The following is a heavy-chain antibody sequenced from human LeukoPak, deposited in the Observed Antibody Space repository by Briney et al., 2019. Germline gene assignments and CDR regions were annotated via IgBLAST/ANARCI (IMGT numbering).Heavy chain of an antibody. CDR2: IYYNGNT. J-gene: IGHJ6*02. CDR3: ARGRSNYYGMDV. CDR1: DGSINSYY. V-gene: IGHV4-59*01. Sequence: SETLSLTCSVSDGSINSYYWNWIRRPPWKGPEWIGYIYYNGNTNYSPSLKSRVTMSVDTSKNLFSLKVSSVAAADTAVYYCARGRSNYYGMDVWGQGTTVTVSS. D-gene: IGHD1-26*01.